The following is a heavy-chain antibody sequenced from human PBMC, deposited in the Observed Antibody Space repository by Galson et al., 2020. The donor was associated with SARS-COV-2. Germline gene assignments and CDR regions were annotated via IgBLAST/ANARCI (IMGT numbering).Heavy chain of an antibody. CDR2: INTNTGNP. CDR1: GYIFNNYA. CDR3: ARGAGAWFGELLDS. V-gene: IGHV7-4-1*02. Sequence: GESLKISCKASGYIFNNYALNWVRQAPGQGLEWMAWINTNTGNPTYAQGFTGRFAFSLDTSISTAYLQISSLKAEDTAIYYCARGAGAWFGELLDSWGQGALVTVSS. J-gene: IGHJ4*02. D-gene: IGHD3-10*01.